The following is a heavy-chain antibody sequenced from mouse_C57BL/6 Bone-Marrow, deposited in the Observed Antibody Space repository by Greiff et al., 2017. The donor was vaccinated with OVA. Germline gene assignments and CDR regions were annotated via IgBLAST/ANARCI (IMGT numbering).Heavy chain of an antibody. CDR3: TRGYSNYYAMDY. D-gene: IGHD2-5*01. Sequence: VQLQESGAELVRPGASVTLSCKASGYTFTDYEMHWVKQTPVHGLEWIGAIDPETGGTAYNQKFKGKVILTADKSSSTAYMELRSLTSEDSAVYYCTRGYSNYYAMDYWCQGTSVTVSS. V-gene: IGHV1-15*01. CDR2: IDPETGGT. CDR1: GYTFTDYE. J-gene: IGHJ4*01.